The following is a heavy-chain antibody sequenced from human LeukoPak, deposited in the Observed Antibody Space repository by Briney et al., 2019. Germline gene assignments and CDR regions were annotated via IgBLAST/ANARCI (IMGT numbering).Heavy chain of an antibody. CDR2: IICSSSYI. J-gene: IGHJ4*02. CDR1: GFSFSSYS. CDR3: ARDKIVGATYFDY. D-gene: IGHD1-26*01. Sequence: GGSLRLSCAASGFSFSSYSMNWVRQDPGKGLQWFSSIICSSSYIYYAASVKGRFTISRDNAKNSLSLQMNCLTAEDTAVYYCARDKIVGATYFDYWGQGTLVTVSS. V-gene: IGHV3-21*04.